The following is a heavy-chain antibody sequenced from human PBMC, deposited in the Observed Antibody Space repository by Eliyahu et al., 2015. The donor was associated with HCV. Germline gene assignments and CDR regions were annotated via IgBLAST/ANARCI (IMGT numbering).Heavy chain of an antibody. V-gene: IGHV4-59*01. CDR1: GGSISSYY. CDR3: ARGPSYCSGGSCYNWYFDL. CDR2: IYYSGST. Sequence: QVQLQESGPGLVKPSETLSLTCTVSGGSISSYYWSWIRQPPGKGLEWIGYIYYSGSTNYNPSLKSRVTISVDTSKNQFSLKLSSVTAADTAVYYCARGPSYCSGGSCYNWYFDLWGRGTLVTVSS. D-gene: IGHD2-15*01. J-gene: IGHJ2*01.